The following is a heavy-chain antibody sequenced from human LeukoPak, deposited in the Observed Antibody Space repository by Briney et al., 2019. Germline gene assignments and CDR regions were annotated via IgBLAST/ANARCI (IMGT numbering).Heavy chain of an antibody. J-gene: IGHJ4*02. Sequence: GGSLRLSCAASGXTFSSYAMSWVRQAPGKGLEWVSVISGGGGGTYCANSVKGRFTISRDNSKSTLYLQMNGLRAEDAAVYYCAKISTPIPAAGAMDNWGQGTLVTVSS. CDR2: ISGGGGGT. CDR1: GXTFSSYA. D-gene: IGHD6-13*01. CDR3: AKISTPIPAAGAMDN. V-gene: IGHV3-23*01.